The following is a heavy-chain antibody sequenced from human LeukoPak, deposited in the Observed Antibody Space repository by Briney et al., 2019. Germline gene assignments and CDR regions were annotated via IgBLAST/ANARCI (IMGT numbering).Heavy chain of an antibody. CDR2: IYSSGST. J-gene: IGHJ3*02. Sequence: SETLSLTSTVSGGSSSSYYWSWIRQPAGKGLEWIGRIYSSGSTTYNPSLKSQVTMSVDTSKNQFSLKMTTVTAADTAVYYCARGIAAAPERAFDIWGQGTMVTVFS. CDR1: GGSSSSYY. V-gene: IGHV4-4*07. D-gene: IGHD6-13*01. CDR3: ARGIAAAPERAFDI.